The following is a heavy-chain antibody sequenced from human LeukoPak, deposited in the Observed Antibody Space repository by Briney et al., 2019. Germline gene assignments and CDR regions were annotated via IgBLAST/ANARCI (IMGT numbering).Heavy chain of an antibody. D-gene: IGHD3-16*01. V-gene: IGHV3-23*01. J-gene: IGHJ6*03. CDR1: GFTFSSYA. CDR2: ILDSGYST. CDR3: AKLGGHPLHNYYVGV. Sequence: GGSLRLSCAASGFTFSSYAMSWVRQAPGKGLEWVSGILDSGYSTYYANSVKGRFTISRDNPNNTLYLQMNSLRAEDTAVYYCAKLGGHPLHNYYVGVWGKGTTVAVSS.